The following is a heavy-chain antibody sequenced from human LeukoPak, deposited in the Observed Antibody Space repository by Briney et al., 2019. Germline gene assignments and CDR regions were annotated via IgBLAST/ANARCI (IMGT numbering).Heavy chain of an antibody. J-gene: IGHJ4*02. CDR1: GFTFSSYA. CDR3: AKDWDRYYYDSSGPFDY. V-gene: IGHV3-23*01. D-gene: IGHD3-22*01. Sequence: PGGSLRLSCAASGFTFSSYAMSWVRQAPGKGLECVSTISISGANTYYAASVKGRFTISRDNSKNTLYLQMNSLRAEDTAVYYCAKDWDRYYYDSSGPFDYWGQGTLVTVSS. CDR2: ISISGANT.